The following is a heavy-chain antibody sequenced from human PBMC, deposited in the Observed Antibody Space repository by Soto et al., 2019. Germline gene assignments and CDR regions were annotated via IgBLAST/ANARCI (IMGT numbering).Heavy chain of an antibody. CDR1: GFTFRTYS. V-gene: IGHV3-21*01. CDR3: ARGRGGLVFITTPHYHFES. CDR2: ISSSSSHI. Sequence: EVQLVESGGGLVKPGGSLRLSCADSGFTFRTYSMNWVRQAPGKGLEWVSSISSSSSHIYYADSVKGRFTISRDNAKNSLYLQMNSLTAEDTAVYYCARGRGGLVFITTPHYHFESWGQGTLVTVSS. D-gene: IGHD3-22*01. J-gene: IGHJ4*02.